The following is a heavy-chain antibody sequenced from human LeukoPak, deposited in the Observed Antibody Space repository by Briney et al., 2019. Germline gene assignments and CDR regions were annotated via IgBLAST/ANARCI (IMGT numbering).Heavy chain of an antibody. V-gene: IGHV4-61*10. J-gene: IGHJ4*02. CDR1: GGSISSGSYY. CDR3: ARAKTYYDFWSGYYPYYFDY. Sequence: SQTLSLTCTVSGGSISSGSYYWSWIRQPAGKGLEWIGYIYYSGSTNYNPSLKSRVTISVDTSKNQFSLKLSSVTAADTAVYYCARAKTYYDFWSGYYPYYFDYWGQGTLVTVSS. D-gene: IGHD3-3*01. CDR2: IYYSGST.